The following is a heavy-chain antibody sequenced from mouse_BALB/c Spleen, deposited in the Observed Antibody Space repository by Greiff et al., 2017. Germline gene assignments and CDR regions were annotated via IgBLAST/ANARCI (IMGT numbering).Heavy chain of an antibody. CDR3: ARRALLKGDYFDY. CDR2: ISSGSSTI. V-gene: IGHV5-17*02. J-gene: IGHJ2*01. Sequence: EVQRVESGGGLVQPGGSRKLSCAASGFTFSSFGMHWVRQAPEKGLEWVAYISSGSSTIYYADTVKGRFTISRDNPKNTLFLQMTSLRSEDTAMYYCARRALLKGDYFDYWGQGTTLTVSS. D-gene: IGHD2-10*01. CDR1: GFTFSSFG.